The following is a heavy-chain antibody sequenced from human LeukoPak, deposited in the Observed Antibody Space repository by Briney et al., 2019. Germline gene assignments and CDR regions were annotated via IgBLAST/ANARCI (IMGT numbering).Heavy chain of an antibody. Sequence: GASVKVSCKASGGTFSSYAISWVRQAPGQGLEWMGRIIPIFGTANYTQKFQGRVTQTRDTSTSTVYMELSSLRSEDTAVYYCAGAISPNIGANDTGRHAFDTWSQGTMVTVSS. D-gene: IGHD5-12*01. CDR3: AGAISPNIGANDTGRHAFDT. CDR1: GGTFSSYA. CDR2: IIPIFGTA. J-gene: IGHJ3*02. V-gene: IGHV1-69*05.